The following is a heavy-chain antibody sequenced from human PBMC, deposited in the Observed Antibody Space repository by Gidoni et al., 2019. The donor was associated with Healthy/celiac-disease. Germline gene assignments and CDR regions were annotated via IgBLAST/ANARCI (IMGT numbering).Heavy chain of an antibody. CDR2: VITIFGTA. Sequence: QVQLVQSGAEVNKPGSSVKVSCKAPDGTFSSYAISWVRQAPGQGLAWMGGVITIFGTANYSKKFQGRVTITADESTSTAYMELSSLRSEDTAVYYCASSIYDSSGYYEYYFDYWGQGTLVTVSS. D-gene: IGHD3-22*01. CDR1: DGTFSSYA. V-gene: IGHV1-69*01. J-gene: IGHJ4*02. CDR3: ASSIYDSSGYYEYYFDY.